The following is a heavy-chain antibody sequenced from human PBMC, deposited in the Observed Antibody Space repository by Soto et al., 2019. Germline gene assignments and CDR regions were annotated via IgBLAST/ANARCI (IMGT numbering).Heavy chain of an antibody. CDR3: AHSDYYGSWYFDY. CDR1: GFSLKTSGVG. CDR2: IYWDDYK. J-gene: IGHJ4*02. V-gene: IGHV2-5*02. Sequence: QITLKESGPTLVKPTQTLTLTCIFSGFSLKTSGVGVGWIRQPPGKALEWLALIYWDDYKRYSPSLKRRLTIPKDTSKNQVVLIMTSVDPVDTATYYCAHSDYYGSWYFDYWGQGTLVTVSS. D-gene: IGHD3-10*01.